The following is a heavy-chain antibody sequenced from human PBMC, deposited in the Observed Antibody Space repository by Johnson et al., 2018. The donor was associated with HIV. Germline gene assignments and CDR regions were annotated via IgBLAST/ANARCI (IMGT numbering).Heavy chain of an antibody. CDR2: IYSGDST. J-gene: IGHJ3*02. Sequence: VQLVESGGGLVKPGGSLRLSCAASGFTVSSNYMSWLRQAPGKALEWVSVIYSGDSTYYADSVKGRFTISRDNSKNTLYLQMNSLRAEDTAVYYCASQVRGLRLGVDAFDIWGQGTLVTVSS. CDR3: ASQVRGLRLGVDAFDI. CDR1: GFTVSSNY. V-gene: IGHV3-66*04. D-gene: IGHD5-12*01.